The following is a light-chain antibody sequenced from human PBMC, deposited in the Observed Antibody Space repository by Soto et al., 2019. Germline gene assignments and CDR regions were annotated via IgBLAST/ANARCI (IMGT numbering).Light chain of an antibody. V-gene: IGLV2-8*01. CDR3: KSYAGSNTYV. CDR1: KSDIGVYDF. Sequence: QSALTQPPSASGSPGQSVTISCTGTKSDIGVYDFVSWYQHHPGEAPRLIIYEVVQRPSGVPDRFSGSKSGNTASLTASGLQAADEADYFCKSYAGSNTYVFGSGTKVTVL. CDR2: EVV. J-gene: IGLJ1*01.